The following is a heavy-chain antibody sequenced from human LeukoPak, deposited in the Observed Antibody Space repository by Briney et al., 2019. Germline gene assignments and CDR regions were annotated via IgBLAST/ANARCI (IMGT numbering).Heavy chain of an antibody. D-gene: IGHD6-13*01. J-gene: IGHJ4*02. CDR1: GFTFSSYA. Sequence: GGSLRLSCAASGFTFSSYAMHWVRQAPGKGLEWVAVISYDGSNKYYADSVKGRFTISRDNSKNTLYLQMNSLRAEDTAVYYCAREQQLAFDYWGQGTLVTVSS. CDR3: AREQQLAFDY. CDR2: ISYDGSNK. V-gene: IGHV3-30-3*01.